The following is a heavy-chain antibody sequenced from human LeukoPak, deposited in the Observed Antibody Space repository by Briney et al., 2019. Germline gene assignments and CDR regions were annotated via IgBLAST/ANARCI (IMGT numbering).Heavy chain of an antibody. CDR3: AGGEYSIDAFDI. Sequence: SETLSLTCTVSGGSISSYYWSWIRQPPGKGLEWIGYIYYSGSTNYNPSLKSRVAISVDTSKKQFSLKLSSVTAADTAVYYCAGGEYSIDAFDIWGQGTMVTVSS. CDR1: GGSISSYY. CDR2: IYYSGST. D-gene: IGHD6-6*01. V-gene: IGHV4-59*13. J-gene: IGHJ3*02.